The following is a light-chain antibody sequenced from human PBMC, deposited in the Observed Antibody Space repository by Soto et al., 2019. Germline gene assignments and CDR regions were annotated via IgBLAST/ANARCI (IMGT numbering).Light chain of an antibody. V-gene: IGKV1-17*03. Sequence: DIQMTQSPSAMSASVGDRVTITCRASQDISSYLAWFQQKPGKVPKRLIYAASSLQSVVPARFSGSGSGTEFTLPITSLQPEDFATYYCLPHKSSPLTFGGGTKVEIK. CDR2: AAS. CDR3: LPHKSSPLT. CDR1: QDISSY. J-gene: IGKJ4*01.